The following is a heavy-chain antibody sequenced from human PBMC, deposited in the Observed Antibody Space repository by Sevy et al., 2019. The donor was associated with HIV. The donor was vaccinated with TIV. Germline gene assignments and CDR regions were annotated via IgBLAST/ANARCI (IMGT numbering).Heavy chain of an antibody. D-gene: IGHD1-7*01. CDR3: ARVTRGYNWNYVLRGALDI. J-gene: IGHJ3*02. Sequence: GGSLRLSCAASGFTFDDYGMSWVRQAPGKGLEWVSGINWNGGSTGYADSVKGRFTISRDNAKNSLYLQMNSLRAEDTALYHCARVTRGYNWNYVLRGALDIWGLGTMVTVSS. CDR2: INWNGGST. V-gene: IGHV3-20*01. CDR1: GFTFDDYG.